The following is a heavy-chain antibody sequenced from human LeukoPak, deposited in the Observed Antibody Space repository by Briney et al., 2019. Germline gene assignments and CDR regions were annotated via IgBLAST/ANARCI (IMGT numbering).Heavy chain of an antibody. V-gene: IGHV5-51*01. CDR3: ARPAWGVPAAIDY. CDR2: IYPANSDT. J-gene: IGHJ4*02. Sequence: GESLKISCKGSGYSFPSYRIGWVRQMPGKGLEWMGIIYPANSDTSYSPSFQGQVTISVDKSINTAYLQWSSLKASDSAMYYCARPAWGVPAAIDYWGQGTLVTVSS. D-gene: IGHD2-2*01. CDR1: GYSFPSYR.